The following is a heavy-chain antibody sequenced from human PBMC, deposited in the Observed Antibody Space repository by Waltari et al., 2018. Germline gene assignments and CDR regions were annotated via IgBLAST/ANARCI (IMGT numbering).Heavy chain of an antibody. CDR2: IYPPDPDT. D-gene: IGHD3-16*01. CDR3: AIEAVYLGGALFDP. Sequence: DVQLVQSGAEVKKPGESLQISCKGSGYNFASSWIGWVRQMPGKGLEWMGVIYPPDPDTRDSPSFQGQFISSADKSISTAYLQWSRLKASDTAMYYCAIEAVYLGGALFDPWGQGTLVTVSS. J-gene: IGHJ5*02. CDR1: GYNFASSW. V-gene: IGHV5-51*01.